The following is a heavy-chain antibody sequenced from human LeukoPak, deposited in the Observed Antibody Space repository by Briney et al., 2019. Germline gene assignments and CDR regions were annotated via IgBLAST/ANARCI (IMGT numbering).Heavy chain of an antibody. D-gene: IGHD3-16*01. CDR2: IYSGGST. J-gene: IGHJ4*02. CDR1: GFTVSSNY. V-gene: IGHV3-53*01. Sequence: GGSLSLSCAASGFTVSSNYMSWVRQAPGKGLEWVSVIYSGGSTYYADSVKGRFTISRDNSKNTLYLQMNSLRAEDTAVYYCARDVVQGGYFDYWGQGTLVTVSS. CDR3: ARDVVQGGYFDY.